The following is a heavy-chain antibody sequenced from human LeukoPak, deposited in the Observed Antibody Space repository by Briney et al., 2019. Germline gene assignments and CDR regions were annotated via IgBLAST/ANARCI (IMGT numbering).Heavy chain of an antibody. D-gene: IGHD6-13*01. J-gene: IGHJ5*02. CDR1: GFTFSSYG. CDR2: ISGSGGST. CDR3: ASRAAAGNWFDP. V-gene: IGHV3-23*01. Sequence: GGSLRLSCAASGFTFSSYGMSWVRQAPGKGLEWVSAISGSGGSTYYADSVKGRFTISRDNSKNTLYLQMNSLRAEDTAVYYCASRAAAGNWFDPWGQGTLVTVSS.